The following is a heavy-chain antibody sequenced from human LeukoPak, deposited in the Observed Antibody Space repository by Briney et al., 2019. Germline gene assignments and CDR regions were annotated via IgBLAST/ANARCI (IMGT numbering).Heavy chain of an antibody. J-gene: IGHJ4*02. D-gene: IGHD5-18*01. CDR3: ARDFGGGYSYGYVFDY. CDR1: GFTFSSYS. CDR2: ISSSSSYI. Sequence: GGSLRLSCAASGFTFSSYSMNWVRQAPGKGLEWVSSISSSSSYIYYADSVKGRFTISRDNAKNSLYLQMNSLRAEDTAVYYWARDFGGGYSYGYVFDYWGQGTLVTVSS. V-gene: IGHV3-21*01.